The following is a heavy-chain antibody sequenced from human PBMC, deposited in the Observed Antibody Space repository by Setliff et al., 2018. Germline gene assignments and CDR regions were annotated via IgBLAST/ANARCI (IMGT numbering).Heavy chain of an antibody. CDR2: IRSKAYGGTT. D-gene: IGHD6-13*01. V-gene: IGHV3-49*04. CDR1: GFTFSSYW. Sequence: LRLSCAASGFTFSSYWMSWVRQAPGKGLEWVGFIRSKAYGGTTEYAASVKGRFTISRDDSKSIAYLQMNSLKTEDTAVYYCTRVGRQLVYYYYGMDVWGQGTTVTVSS. CDR3: TRVGRQLVYYYYGMDV. J-gene: IGHJ6*02.